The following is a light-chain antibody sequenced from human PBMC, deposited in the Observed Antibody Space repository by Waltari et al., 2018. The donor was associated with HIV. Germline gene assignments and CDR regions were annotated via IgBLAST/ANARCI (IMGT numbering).Light chain of an antibody. V-gene: IGLV2-14*01. CDR3: SSYTSSSTLFV. Sequence: QSALTQPASVSGSPGRSITISCTGASSDIGGYHFVSWDQQHPGKAPKLMIYDVSNRPSGVSNRFSGSKSGNTASLTIAGLQAEDEADYYCSSYTSSSTLFVFGTGTKVTVL. CDR1: SSDIGGYHF. J-gene: IGLJ1*01. CDR2: DVS.